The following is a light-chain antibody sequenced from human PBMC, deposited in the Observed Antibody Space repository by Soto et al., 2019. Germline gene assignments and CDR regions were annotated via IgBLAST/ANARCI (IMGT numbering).Light chain of an antibody. CDR2: EVS. Sequence: QSALTQPASVSGSPGQSITISCTGTNVDVGGYNYVSWYQYHPGKAPKLLIFEVSNRPSGVSNRFSGSKSGNTASLTISGLQSEDEADYYCASYTIKTTYVFGSGTKVTVL. CDR3: ASYTIKTTYV. V-gene: IGLV2-14*01. CDR1: NVDVGGYNY. J-gene: IGLJ1*01.